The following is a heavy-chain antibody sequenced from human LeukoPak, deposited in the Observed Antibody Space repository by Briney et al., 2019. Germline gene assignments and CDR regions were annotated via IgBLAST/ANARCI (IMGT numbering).Heavy chain of an antibody. Sequence: ASVKVSRKASGYTFTSYAMNWVRQAPGQGLEWMGWINTNTGNPTYAQGFTGRFVFSLDTSVSTAYLQISSLKAEDTAVYYCARDNIDFWSGYYRDAFDIWGQGTMVTVSS. CDR1: GYTFTSYA. J-gene: IGHJ3*02. CDR3: ARDNIDFWSGYYRDAFDI. CDR2: INTNTGNP. V-gene: IGHV7-4-1*02. D-gene: IGHD3-3*01.